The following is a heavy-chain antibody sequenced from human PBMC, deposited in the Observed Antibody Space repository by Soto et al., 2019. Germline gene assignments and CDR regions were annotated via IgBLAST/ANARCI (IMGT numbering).Heavy chain of an antibody. CDR1: GFTFDDYA. D-gene: IGHD3-10*01. V-gene: IGHV3-9*01. J-gene: IGHJ6*03. CDR2: ISWNSGSI. Sequence: GGSLRLSCAASGFTFDDYAMHWVRQAPGKGLEWVSGISWNSGSIGYADSVKGRFTISRDNAKNSLYLQMNSLRAEDTALYYCAKATGIGSDYYYYMDVWGKGTTVTVSS. CDR3: AKATGIGSDYYYYMDV.